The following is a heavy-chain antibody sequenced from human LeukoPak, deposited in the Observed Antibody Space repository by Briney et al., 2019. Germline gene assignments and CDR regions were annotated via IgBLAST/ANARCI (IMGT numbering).Heavy chain of an antibody. CDR3: AKDSSSYDWGYMDV. Sequence: GGSLRLSCAASVFTFSTYAISWVRQPPAKGLEWVSLIGGSDGRTRYADSVKGRFTISRENSKNTLYLEMNSLRAEDTAVYYCAKDSSSYDWGYMDVWGKGTTVTISS. CDR2: IGGSDGRT. J-gene: IGHJ6*03. V-gene: IGHV3-23*01. D-gene: IGHD3-22*01. CDR1: VFTFSTYA.